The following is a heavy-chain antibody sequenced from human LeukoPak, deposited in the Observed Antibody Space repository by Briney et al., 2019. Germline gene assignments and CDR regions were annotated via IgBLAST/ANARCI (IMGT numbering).Heavy chain of an antibody. CDR1: GGSISSYY. J-gene: IGHJ4*02. D-gene: IGHD6-6*01. CDR2: IYTSGST. V-gene: IGHV4-4*07. Sequence: SETLSLTCTVSGGSISSYYWNWIRQPAGKGLEWIGRIYTSGSTNYNPSLKSRVTMSLDPSKNQFSLKLSSVTAADTAVYYCARHPRIAARPIDYWGQGTLVTVSS. CDR3: ARHPRIAARPIDY.